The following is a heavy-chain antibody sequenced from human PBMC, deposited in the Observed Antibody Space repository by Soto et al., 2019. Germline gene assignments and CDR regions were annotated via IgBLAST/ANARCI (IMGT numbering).Heavy chain of an antibody. V-gene: IGHV1-2*02. CDR1: GYTYTGYY. CDR3: AGGVLSGSYYNWFDP. CDR2: INPNSGGT. J-gene: IGHJ5*02. D-gene: IGHD1-26*01. Sequence: ASVKVSCKASGYTYTGYYMHWVRQAPGQGLEWMGWINPNSGGTDYAQKFQGRVTMTRDTSISTAYMELSRLRSDDTAVYYCAGGVLSGSYYNWFDPRGQRTVVTVSS.